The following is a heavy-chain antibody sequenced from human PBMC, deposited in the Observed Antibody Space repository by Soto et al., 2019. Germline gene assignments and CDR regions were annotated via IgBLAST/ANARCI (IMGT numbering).Heavy chain of an antibody. CDR1: GYTFRNYG. V-gene: IGHV1-18*01. Sequence: QVQLVQSGSEVKKPGASVRVTCKASGYTFRNYGISWVREAPGQGLEWMGWVSAYNRNSNYAQKFEDRVIMTADTATSTPYLELRGLRSADTAIYYCARDRQWAPLLYWGQGTLVTVSS. CDR2: VSAYNRNS. J-gene: IGHJ4*02. D-gene: IGHD1-26*01. CDR3: ARDRQWAPLLY.